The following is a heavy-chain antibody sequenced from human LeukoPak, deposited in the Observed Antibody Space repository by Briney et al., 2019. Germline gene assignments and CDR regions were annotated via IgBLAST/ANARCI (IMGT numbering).Heavy chain of an antibody. CDR2: ISATSGST. V-gene: IGHV1-18*01. CDR1: GYTFTERG. Sequence: ASVKVSCKASGYTFTERGISWMRHVPGQGLEWMGWISATSGSTYYAQTFQDRVTMTTDASTSTAYMELRDLTIDDTAVYYCGKGSTGWSRDPWGQGTLVTVSS. CDR3: GKGSTGWSRDP. D-gene: IGHD6-19*01. J-gene: IGHJ5*02.